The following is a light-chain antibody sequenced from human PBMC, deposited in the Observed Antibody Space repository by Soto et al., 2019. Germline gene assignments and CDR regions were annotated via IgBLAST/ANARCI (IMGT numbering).Light chain of an antibody. CDR3: SAYTIRSTPV. Sequence: QSALTQPASVYGSPGQSITISCTGTSSDVGGYNYVSWYQQHQGKAPKLMIYEVSNRPSGVSNRCSGSKSGNTASLTISALHAEDEADDYCSAYTIRSTPVFGGGTKLTVI. CDR2: EVS. V-gene: IGLV2-14*01. CDR1: SSDVGGYNY. J-gene: IGLJ3*02.